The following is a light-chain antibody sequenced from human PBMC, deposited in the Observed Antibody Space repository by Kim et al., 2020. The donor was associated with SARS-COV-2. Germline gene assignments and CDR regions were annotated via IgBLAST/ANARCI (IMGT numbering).Light chain of an antibody. CDR3: SSYTGSNNLDV. V-gene: IGLV2-8*01. CDR2: EVT. J-gene: IGLJ1*01. Sequence: QSVTISCTRTSSDVGGYNYVSWYQQYPGKAPKLMIYEVTKRPSGVPDRFSGSKSGNTASLTVSGLQAEDEADYYCSSYTGSNNLDVFGTGTKVTVL. CDR1: SSDVGGYNY.